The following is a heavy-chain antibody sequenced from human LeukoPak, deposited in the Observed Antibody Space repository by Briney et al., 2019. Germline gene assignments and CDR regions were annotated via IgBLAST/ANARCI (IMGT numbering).Heavy chain of an antibody. CDR3: AKKSPIFGVVIPLFDY. Sequence: PGGSLRLSCAGSGFNFSSFVMTWVRQAPGKGLQWVSSISASGRSTYYADSVKGRFTISRDNSKNTLYLQVNSLRAEDTAVYHCAKKSPIFGVVIPLFDYWGQGPLVSVSS. CDR2: ISASGRST. CDR1: GFNFSSFV. D-gene: IGHD3-3*01. V-gene: IGHV3-23*01. J-gene: IGHJ4*02.